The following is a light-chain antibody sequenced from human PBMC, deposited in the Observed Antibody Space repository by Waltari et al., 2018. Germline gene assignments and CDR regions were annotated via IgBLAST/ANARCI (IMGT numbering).Light chain of an antibody. CDR3: QHYNAYRT. V-gene: IGKV1-5*01. CDR1: QSIGTW. Sequence: DIQMTQSPSTLSASVGDRVIITCRASQSIGTWLAWYQQKPGKAPKLLIFAASSLQTGVPSRFSGSGSGTEFTLTINSLQPDDFATYYCQHYNAYRTFGQGTKVEIK. J-gene: IGKJ1*01. CDR2: AAS.